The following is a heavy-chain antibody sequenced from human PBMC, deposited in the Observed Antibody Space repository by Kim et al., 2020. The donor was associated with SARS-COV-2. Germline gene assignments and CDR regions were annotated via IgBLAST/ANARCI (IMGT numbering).Heavy chain of an antibody. CDR3: TSGAVAGNDAFDI. CDR2: ISYDGSIQ. CDR1: GFLLSRFG. D-gene: IGHD6-19*01. V-gene: IGHV3-30*03. J-gene: IGHJ3*02. Sequence: GGSLRLSCVGSGFLLSRFGMHWVRQAPGKGLEWVTTISYDGSIQYYWDSVKGRFTISRDNSNNKLFLQMNSLRDEDTAVYYCTSGAVAGNDAFDIWGQGTMVTVSS.